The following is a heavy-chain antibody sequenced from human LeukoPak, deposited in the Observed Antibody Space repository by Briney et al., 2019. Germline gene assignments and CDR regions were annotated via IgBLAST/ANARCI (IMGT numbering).Heavy chain of an antibody. CDR2: VFYSGST. CDR1: GGSFSRFF. V-gene: IGHV4-59*08. J-gene: IGHJ3*02. CDR3: ARHRGGSNAHDAFDI. Sequence: PSETLSLTCTVSGGSFSRFFWSWIRQSPGKDLEWMGYVFYSGSTTYNASLKRRLTLSVHTSKNQFSLTLPSVTAADTALYFCARHRGGSNAHDAFDIWGRGTLITVSS. D-gene: IGHD4/OR15-4a*01.